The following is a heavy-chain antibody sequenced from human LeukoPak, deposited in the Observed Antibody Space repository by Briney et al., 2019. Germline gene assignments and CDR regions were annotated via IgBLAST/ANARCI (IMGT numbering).Heavy chain of an antibody. CDR3: ARPLTRGNYFYFEY. J-gene: IGHJ4*02. CDR2: IYPGDSDT. V-gene: IGHV5-51*01. Sequence: ESLKISCKASGYSFTSYWIVWVRQMPGKGLEWMGIIYPGDSDTKYNPSFQGQVTISADKSISSAYLQWSSLKASDTAMYYCARPLTRGNYFYFEYWGQGTLVTVSS. CDR1: GYSFTSYW. D-gene: IGHD1-7*01.